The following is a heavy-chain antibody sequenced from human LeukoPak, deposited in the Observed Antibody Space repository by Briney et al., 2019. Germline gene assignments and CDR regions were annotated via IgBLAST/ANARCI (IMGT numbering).Heavy chain of an antibody. J-gene: IGHJ4*02. V-gene: IGHV3-48*03. CDR3: ARDSGRKNFDY. Sequence: PGGSLRLSCAASGFTFSSYEMTWVRQAPGKGLERISYISSSGSTIYYADSVKGRFTISRDNAKNSLYLQMNSLRAEDTAVYYCARDSGRKNFDYWGQGTLVTVSS. CDR2: ISSSGSTI. CDR1: GFTFSSYE. D-gene: IGHD6-19*01.